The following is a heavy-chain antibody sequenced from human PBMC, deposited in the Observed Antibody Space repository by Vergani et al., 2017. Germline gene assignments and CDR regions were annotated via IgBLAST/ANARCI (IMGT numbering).Heavy chain of an antibody. D-gene: IGHD6-19*01. CDR1: GASIRSSNYY. CDR3: ARHSTVEWLVKLGWIDP. J-gene: IGHJ5*02. CDR2: IYYSGST. Sequence: QLQLQESGPGLVKPSATLSLPCSVSGASIRSSNYYWGWIRQPPGKGLEWIASIYYSGSTYYHPSLKSRVTIHVDTSKNQFSLKLSSVPAADTAVYFCARHSTVEWLVKLGWIDPWGQGILVTVSS. V-gene: IGHV4-39*01.